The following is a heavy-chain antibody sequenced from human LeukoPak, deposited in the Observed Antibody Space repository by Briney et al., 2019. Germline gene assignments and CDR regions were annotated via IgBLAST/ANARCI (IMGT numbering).Heavy chain of an antibody. D-gene: IGHD3-3*01. CDR1: GGSFSGYY. Sequence: SETLSLTCAVYGGSFSGYYWGWIRQPPGKGLEWIGEINHSGSTNYNPSLKSRVTISVDTSKNQFSLKLSSVTAADTAVYYCAGLGRGLDFWSGPGHYYYYGMDVWGQGTTVTVSS. J-gene: IGHJ6*02. V-gene: IGHV4-34*01. CDR2: INHSGST. CDR3: AGLGRGLDFWSGPGHYYYYGMDV.